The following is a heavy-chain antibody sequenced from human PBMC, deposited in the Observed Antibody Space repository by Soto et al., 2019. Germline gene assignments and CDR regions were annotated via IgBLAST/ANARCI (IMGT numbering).Heavy chain of an antibody. CDR1: GLTFSIYG. Sequence: EVRLVESGGGLVQPGGSLRLSCAVSGLTFSIYGMNWVRQAPGKGLEIISYISSSSSTIFYADSVKARFTISRDNARNLLYLQMNSLRDEDTAVYYCAGLENYYYGMDVWGQGTMVTVSS. J-gene: IGHJ6*02. V-gene: IGHV3-48*02. CDR3: AGLENYYYGMDV. CDR2: ISSSSSTI.